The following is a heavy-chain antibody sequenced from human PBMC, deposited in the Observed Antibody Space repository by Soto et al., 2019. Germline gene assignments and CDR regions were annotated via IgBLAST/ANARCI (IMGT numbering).Heavy chain of an antibody. CDR3: VHHVTGGSFDV. D-gene: IGHD4-4*01. J-gene: IGHJ3*01. Sequence: QITLKESGPTVVKPTQTLTLTCTFSGFSLTTNGVGVGWIRQPPGKALEWLALIYWDDDKRYSATLKSRLAITKDISKNQVVLTLTDVDPVDAATYFCVHHVTGGSFDVWGQGSRVTVSS. CDR2: IYWDDDK. CDR1: GFSLTTNGVG. V-gene: IGHV2-5*02.